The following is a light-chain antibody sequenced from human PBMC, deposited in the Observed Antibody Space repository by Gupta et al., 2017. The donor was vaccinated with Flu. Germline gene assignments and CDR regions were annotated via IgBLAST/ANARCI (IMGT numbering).Light chain of an antibody. CDR3: QSADSSGTYRWV. J-gene: IGLJ3*02. CDR1: ALPKQY. V-gene: IGLV3-25*03. Sequence: QTARITCSGDALPKQYAYWYQQKPGQAPVQVIHKDTGRPSGIPERFSGSSSGTTVTLTISGVQAEDEADYYCQSADSSGTYRWVFGGGTKLTVL. CDR2: KDT.